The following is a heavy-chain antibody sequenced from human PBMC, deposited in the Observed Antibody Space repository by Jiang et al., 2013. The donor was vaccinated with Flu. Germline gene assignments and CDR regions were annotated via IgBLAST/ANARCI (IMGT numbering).Heavy chain of an antibody. CDR1: GFTFSDYY. CDR3: ARRYCSGGSCYPMTFDY. V-gene: IGHV3-11*06. D-gene: IGHD2-15*01. CDR2: ISSSGSYT. J-gene: IGHJ4*02. Sequence: VQLVESGGGLVKPGGSLRLSCATSGFTFSDYYMNWIRQAPGKGLEWVSYISSSGSYTNYADSVKGRFTISRDNAKNSLYLLMNSLRAEDTAAYYCARRYCSGGSCYPMTFDYWGQGTLVTVSS.